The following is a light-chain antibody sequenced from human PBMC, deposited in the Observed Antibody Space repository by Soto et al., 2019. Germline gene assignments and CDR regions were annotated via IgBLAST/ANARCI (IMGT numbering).Light chain of an antibody. CDR1: SSHIGSNY. CDR2: KNN. CDR3: EVWDDSLSGREV. V-gene: IGLV1-47*01. J-gene: IGLJ2*01. Sequence: QSVLTQPPSASGTPGQRVSISCSGSSSHIGSNYVYWYQQVPGTTPKLLIYKNNQRPSGVPDRFSGSKSGTSASLAISGLRSEDEAEYYCEVWDDSLSGREVFGGGTQLTVL.